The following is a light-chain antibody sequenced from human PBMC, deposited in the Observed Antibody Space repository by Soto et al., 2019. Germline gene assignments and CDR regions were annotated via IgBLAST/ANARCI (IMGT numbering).Light chain of an antibody. J-gene: IGKJ1*01. CDR3: QQSYSTPRT. V-gene: IGKV1-39*01. CDR2: AAS. CDR1: QDVSNY. Sequence: TQSPSSLSASVGDRVTITCQASQDVSNYLNWFQQKPGKAPKLLIYAASSLQSGVPSRFSGSGSGTDFTLTISSLQPEDFATYYCQQSYSTPRTFGQGTKVDIK.